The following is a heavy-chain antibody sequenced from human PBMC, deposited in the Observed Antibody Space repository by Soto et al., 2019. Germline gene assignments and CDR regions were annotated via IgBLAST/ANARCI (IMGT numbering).Heavy chain of an antibody. CDR3: ARDSTYYDILTGYFTLDH. J-gene: IGHJ4*02. CDR2: IYHTGGT. CDR1: GDPITSYF. D-gene: IGHD3-9*01. V-gene: IGHV4-59*12. Sequence: PSETLSLTCTVSGDPITSYFWTWLRQPAGKGLEWIGEIYHTGGTNYNPSLRSRVTISLDKSRNQFSLRLTSVTAADAAVYYCARDSTYYDILTGYFTLDHWGQGTLVTVSS.